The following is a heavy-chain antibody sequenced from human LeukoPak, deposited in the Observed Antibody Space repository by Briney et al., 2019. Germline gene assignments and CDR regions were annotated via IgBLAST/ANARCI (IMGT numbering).Heavy chain of an antibody. CDR2: ISCDGSNK. D-gene: IGHD6-13*01. CDR3: AKDGPAAAGIDY. V-gene: IGHV3-30*18. J-gene: IGHJ4*02. CDR1: GFTFSSYG. Sequence: PGRSLRLSCAASGFTFSSYGMHWVRQAPGKGLEWVAVISCDGSNKYYADSVKGRFTISRDNSKNTLYLQMNSLRAEDTAVYYCAKDGPAAAGIDYWGQGTLVTVSS.